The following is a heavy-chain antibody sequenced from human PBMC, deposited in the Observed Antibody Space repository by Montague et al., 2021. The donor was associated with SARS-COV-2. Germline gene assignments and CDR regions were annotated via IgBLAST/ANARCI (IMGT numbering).Heavy chain of an antibody. V-gene: IGHV4-34*01. CDR3: ARVRYYGSGTSLGMDV. D-gene: IGHD3-10*01. Sequence: SETLSLTCAVYGGSFSGYYWSWIHQPPGKGLEWIGEINHSGSTKYNPSLKSRVTISVDTSKNQFSLKLSSVTAADTAVYYCARVRYYGSGTSLGMDVWGQGTTVTVSS. CDR1: GGSFSGYY. CDR2: INHSGST. J-gene: IGHJ6*02.